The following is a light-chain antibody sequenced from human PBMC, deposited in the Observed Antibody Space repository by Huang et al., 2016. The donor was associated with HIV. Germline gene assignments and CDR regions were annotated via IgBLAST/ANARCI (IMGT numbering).Light chain of an antibody. CDR2: KAS. CDR3: QQYNTYSYT. CDR1: QSISSW. V-gene: IGKV1-5*03. Sequence: DIQMTQSPSTLSASVGDRVTITCRANQSISSWLAWYHQKPGKAPKLLIYKASNLKNGVPSRFSGSGSGTEFTLTISSLQPDDFATYYCQQYNTYSYTFGQGTKLEIK. J-gene: IGKJ2*01.